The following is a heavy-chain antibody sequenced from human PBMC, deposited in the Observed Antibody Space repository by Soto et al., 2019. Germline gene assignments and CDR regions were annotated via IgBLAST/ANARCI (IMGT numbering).Heavy chain of an antibody. CDR2: ISPDNGKT. J-gene: IGHJ4*02. D-gene: IGHD4-4*01. V-gene: IGHV1-18*01. CDR1: GYTFTSYV. CDR3: ARHSNVDY. Sequence: QVQLVQSGAEVKKPGASMKVSWKASGYTFTSYVISWVRQAPGQGLEWMGWISPDNGKTNYAQNFQDRVTMTTDTSTSTAYMELRSLRSDDTAVYYCARHSNVDYWGQGTLVTVSS.